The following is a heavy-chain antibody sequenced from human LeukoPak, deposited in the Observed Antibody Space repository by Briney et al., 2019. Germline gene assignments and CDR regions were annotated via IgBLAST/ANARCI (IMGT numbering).Heavy chain of an antibody. J-gene: IGHJ3*02. V-gene: IGHV4-39*01. D-gene: IGHD3-22*01. Sequence: SETLSLTCTVSGGSISSSSYYWGWIRQPPGKGLEWIGSIYYSGSTYYNPSLKSRVTISVDTSKNQFSLKLSSVTAADTAVYYCARYRIRYYDSRDAFDIWGQGTMVTVSS. CDR2: IYYSGST. CDR3: ARYRIRYYDSRDAFDI. CDR1: GGSISSSSYY.